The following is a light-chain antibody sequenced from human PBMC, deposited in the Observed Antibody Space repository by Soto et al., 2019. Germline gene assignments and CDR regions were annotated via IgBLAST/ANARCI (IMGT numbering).Light chain of an antibody. J-gene: IGLJ3*02. CDR2: EVT. CDR3: SSYTSSSTLV. V-gene: IGLV2-14*01. CDR1: SSDIGVYNY. Sequence: QSALTQPASVSGSLGQSITISCTGSSSDIGVYNYVSWYQQHPGKAPKLMIYEVTNRPSGVSNRFSGYKTGNTASLTISGLQAEDEAEYHCSSYTSSSTLVFGGGTKLTVL.